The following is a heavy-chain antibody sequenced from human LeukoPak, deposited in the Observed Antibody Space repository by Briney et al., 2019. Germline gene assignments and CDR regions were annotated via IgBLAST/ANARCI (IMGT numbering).Heavy chain of an antibody. CDR2: ISYDGSNK. D-gene: IGHD3-22*01. Sequence: GGSLRLSCAASGFTFSSYAMHWVRQAPGKGLEWVAVISYDGSNKYYADSVKGRFTISRDNSKNTLYLQMNSLRAEDTAVYYCARARASYYYDSSGYYFDAFDIWGQGTMVTVSS. CDR3: ARARASYYYDSSGYYFDAFDI. V-gene: IGHV3-30-3*01. J-gene: IGHJ3*02. CDR1: GFTFSSYA.